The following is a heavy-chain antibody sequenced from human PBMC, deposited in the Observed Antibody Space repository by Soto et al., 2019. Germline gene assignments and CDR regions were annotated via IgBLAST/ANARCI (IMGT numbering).Heavy chain of an antibody. Sequence: GASVKVSCKASGGTFSSYAISWVRQAPGQGLEWMGGIIPIFGTANYAQKFQGRVTITADESTSTAYMELSSLRSEDTAVYYCARGYSDNESQYYYDSSGYYNWFDPWGQGTLVTVSS. J-gene: IGHJ5*02. CDR1: GGTFSSYA. CDR3: ARGYSDNESQYYYDSSGYYNWFDP. D-gene: IGHD3-22*01. CDR2: IIPIFGTA. V-gene: IGHV1-69*13.